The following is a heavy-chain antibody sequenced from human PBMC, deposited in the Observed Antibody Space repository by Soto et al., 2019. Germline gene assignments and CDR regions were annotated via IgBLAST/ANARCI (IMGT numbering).Heavy chain of an antibody. J-gene: IGHJ5*02. V-gene: IGHV4-38-2*02. CDR3: ARQDRVVAEGRWFDP. D-gene: IGHD2-15*01. CDR1: GYSISSGYH. CDR2: VHYSGNT. Sequence: SETLSLTCTVSGYSISSGYHWAWIRQPPGKGLEWLGSVHYSGNTYYNPSLKGRLTISVDKSKNQFSLNLSSVTAADTAVYYCARQDRVVAEGRWFDPWGQGTLVTVS.